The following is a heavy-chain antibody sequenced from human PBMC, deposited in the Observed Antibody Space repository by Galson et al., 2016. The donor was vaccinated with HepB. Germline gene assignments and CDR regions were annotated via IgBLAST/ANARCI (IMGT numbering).Heavy chain of an antibody. CDR2: LTGNSAST. J-gene: IGHJ4*02. CDR3: AKRPREYSGGWCDY. Sequence: SLRLSCAASGFTLNTYAMSWVRQAPGKGLEWVSTLTGNSASTSYADSVRGRFNVSRDDSTNTLYLQMNNLRAEDTALYYCAKRPREYSGGWCDYWGQGTLVTVSS. CDR1: GFTLNTYA. V-gene: IGHV3-23*01. D-gene: IGHD1-26*01.